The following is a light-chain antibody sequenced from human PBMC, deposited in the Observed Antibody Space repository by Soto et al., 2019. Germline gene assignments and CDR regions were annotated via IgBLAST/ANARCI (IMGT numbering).Light chain of an antibody. CDR1: QGVSGSY. V-gene: IGKV3-20*01. CDR2: GAS. J-gene: IGKJ2*01. CDR3: HQYGVSSGT. Sequence: EIVLTQSPGTLSLSPGERATLSCRASQGVSGSYLAWYQQKPGQAPRLLIYGASTRATGIPDRFSGSGSGTDFTLTISSLKPEDFAVYYCHQYGVSSGTFGQGTNLEIK.